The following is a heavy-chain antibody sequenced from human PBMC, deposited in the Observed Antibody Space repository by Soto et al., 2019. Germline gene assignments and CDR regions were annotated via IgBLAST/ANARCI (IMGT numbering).Heavy chain of an antibody. Sequence: GGSLRLSCAASGFTFSSYSMNWVRQAPGKGLEWVSSISSSSSYIYYADSVKGRFTISRDNAKNSLYLQMNSLRAEDTAVYYCARDWGYCSGGSCPFFDYWGQGTLVTVSS. CDR3: ARDWGYCSGGSCPFFDY. CDR1: GFTFSSYS. V-gene: IGHV3-21*01. D-gene: IGHD2-15*01. J-gene: IGHJ4*02. CDR2: ISSSSSYI.